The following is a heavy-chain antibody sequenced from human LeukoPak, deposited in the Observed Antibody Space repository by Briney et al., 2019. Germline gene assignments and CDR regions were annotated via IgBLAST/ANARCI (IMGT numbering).Heavy chain of an antibody. Sequence: PGGSLRLSCAASGFIFSSYGMHWVRQAPGKGLEWVAFIRYDGSNKYYADSVKGRFTISRDNSKNTLYLQMNSLRAEDTAVYYCAKGTPGYCSGGYCWGLFDHWGQGTLVTVSS. CDR2: IRYDGSNK. V-gene: IGHV3-30*02. CDR3: AKGTPGYCSGGYCWGLFDH. CDR1: GFIFSSYG. J-gene: IGHJ4*02. D-gene: IGHD2-15*01.